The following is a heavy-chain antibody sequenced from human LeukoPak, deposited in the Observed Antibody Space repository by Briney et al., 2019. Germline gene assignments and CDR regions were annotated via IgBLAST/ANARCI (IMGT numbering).Heavy chain of an antibody. V-gene: IGHV1-18*01. D-gene: IGHD3-22*01. J-gene: IGHJ4*02. CDR3: ARRPRYYDSSGYYY. CDR1: CYTLTSYV. CDR2: ISAYNGNT. Sequence: ASVKVSCKASCYTLTSYVISWVRQAPGQGLEWVGWISAYNGNTNYAQKLQGRVTMTTDTSTSTAYMELRSLRSDDTAVYYCARRPRYYDSSGYYYWGQGTLVTVSS.